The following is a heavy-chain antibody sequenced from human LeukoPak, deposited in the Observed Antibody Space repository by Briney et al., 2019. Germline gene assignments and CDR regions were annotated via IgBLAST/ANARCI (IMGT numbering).Heavy chain of an antibody. CDR1: GYTFTSYY. D-gene: IGHD2-21*02. J-gene: IGHJ4*02. CDR3: ARDRAAYCGGDCYSAGLVY. V-gene: IGHV1-46*01. Sequence: GASLKVSCKASGYTFTSYYMHWVRQAPGQGLEWMGIINPSGGSTSYAQKFQGRVTMTRDTSTSTVYMELSSLRSEDTAVYYCARDRAAYCGGDCYSAGLVYWGQGTLVTVSS. CDR2: INPSGGST.